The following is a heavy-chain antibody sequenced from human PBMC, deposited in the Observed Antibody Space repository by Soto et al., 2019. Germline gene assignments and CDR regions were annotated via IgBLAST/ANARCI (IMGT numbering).Heavy chain of an antibody. J-gene: IGHJ4*02. CDR3: VRYQRSDRALPFFDS. D-gene: IGHD2-2*01. CDR1: GGSISSYY. V-gene: IGHV4-59*01. CDR2: IYYSGST. Sequence: PSETLSLTCTVSGGSISSYYWSWIRQPPGKGLEWIGYIYYSGSTNYNPSLKSRVTISVDTSKNQFSLKLSSVTAADTAVYYCVRYQRSDRALPFFDSWRQGTLVTVSS.